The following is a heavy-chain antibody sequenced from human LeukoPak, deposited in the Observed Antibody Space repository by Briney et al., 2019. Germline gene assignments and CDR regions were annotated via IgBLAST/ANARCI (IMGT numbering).Heavy chain of an antibody. Sequence: ASVKVSCKASGYTFTTYAMNWVRQAPGQGLEWMGWINTNTGNPTYVQGFTGRFVFSSDTSVSTAYLQISSLMTEDTAVYYCAREGYTSSSRFDPWGQGTLVTVSS. D-gene: IGHD5-18*01. CDR2: INTNTGNP. CDR3: AREGYTSSSRFDP. CDR1: GYTFTTYA. V-gene: IGHV7-4-1*02. J-gene: IGHJ5*02.